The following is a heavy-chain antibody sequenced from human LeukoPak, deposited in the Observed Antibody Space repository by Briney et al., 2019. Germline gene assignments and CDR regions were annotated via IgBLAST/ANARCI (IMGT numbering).Heavy chain of an antibody. V-gene: IGHV4-30-4*01. Sequence: SQTLSLTCTVSGGSIGSGDYYWSWIRRPPGKGLEWIGYIYYSGSTYYNPSLKSRVTISVDTSKNQFSLKLSSVTAADTAVYYCARDRGSYTGWFDPWGQGTLVTVSS. J-gene: IGHJ5*02. CDR1: GGSIGSGDYY. CDR2: IYYSGST. CDR3: ARDRGSYTGWFDP. D-gene: IGHD1-26*01.